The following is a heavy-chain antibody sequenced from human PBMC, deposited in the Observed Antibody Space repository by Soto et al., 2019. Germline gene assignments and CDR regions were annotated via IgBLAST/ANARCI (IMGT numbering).Heavy chain of an antibody. CDR3: ARGGQDFWSGPFDY. J-gene: IGHJ4*02. Sequence: PSETLSLTCTVSGGSISNYYCNWIRQPAGKGLEWIGRIDTSGSTNYNPSLKSRVTMSVETSKQEFSLKLSSVTAADTALYYCARGGQDFWSGPFDYWGRVALVTVSS. CDR1: GGSISNYY. CDR2: IDTSGST. V-gene: IGHV4-4*07. D-gene: IGHD3-3*01.